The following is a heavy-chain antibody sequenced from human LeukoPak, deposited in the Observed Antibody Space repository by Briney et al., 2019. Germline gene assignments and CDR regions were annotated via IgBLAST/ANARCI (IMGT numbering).Heavy chain of an antibody. CDR1: GFTFSSYA. CDR2: ISYDGSNK. D-gene: IGHD6-19*01. Sequence: GGSLRLSCAASGFTFSSYAMHWLRQAPGKGLEWVAVISYDGSNKYYADSVKGRFTISRDNSKNTLYLQMNSLRAEDTAVYYCARDSSGWHFDYWGQGTLVTVSS. CDR3: ARDSSGWHFDY. J-gene: IGHJ4*02. V-gene: IGHV3-30-3*01.